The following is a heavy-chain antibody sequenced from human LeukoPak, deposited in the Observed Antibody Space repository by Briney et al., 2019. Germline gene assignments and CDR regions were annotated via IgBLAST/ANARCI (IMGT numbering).Heavy chain of an antibody. J-gene: IGHJ6*02. CDR3: ARKAATQYYYYGMDV. D-gene: IGHD6-13*01. CDR1: GGSISSGSYY. Sequence: SETLSLTCTVSGGSISSGSYYWGWLRQPAGRGREWVWRIYTSGSTNYNPSLKRRVTISVDTSKNQFSLKLSSVTAADTAVYYCARKAATQYYYYGMDVWGQGTTVTVSS. V-gene: IGHV4-61*02. CDR2: IYTSGST.